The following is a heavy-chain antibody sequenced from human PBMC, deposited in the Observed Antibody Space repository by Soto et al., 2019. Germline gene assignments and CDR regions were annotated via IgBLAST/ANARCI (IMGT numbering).Heavy chain of an antibody. Sequence: EVQLVESGGGLVQPGGSLRLSCAASGFTFSSYWMSWVRQAPGKGLEWVANIKQDGSEQYYVDSVKGRFTISRDNAKNSLYLQMNSLRAEDTAVYYCARYCSSTSCYLPAYKSWFDPWGQGTLVTVSS. CDR3: ARYCSSTSCYLPAYKSWFDP. D-gene: IGHD2-2*01. CDR1: GFTFSSYW. J-gene: IGHJ5*02. CDR2: IKQDGSEQ. V-gene: IGHV3-7*05.